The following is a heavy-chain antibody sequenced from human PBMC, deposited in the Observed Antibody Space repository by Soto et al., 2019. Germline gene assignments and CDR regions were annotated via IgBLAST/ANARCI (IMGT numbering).Heavy chain of an antibody. Sequence: ASVKVSCKASGYTFTSYGISWVRQAPGQGLEWMGWISAYNGNTNYAQKLQGRVTMTTDTSTSTAYVELRSLRSDHTAVYYCARVWSSGWYDGAFDIWGQGTMVTVSS. CDR3: ARVWSSGWYDGAFDI. CDR2: ISAYNGNT. CDR1: GYTFTSYG. D-gene: IGHD6-19*01. V-gene: IGHV1-18*01. J-gene: IGHJ3*02.